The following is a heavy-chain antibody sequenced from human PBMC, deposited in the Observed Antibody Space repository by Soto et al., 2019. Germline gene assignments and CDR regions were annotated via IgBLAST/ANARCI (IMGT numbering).Heavy chain of an antibody. Sequence: EVQLVESGGGLVKPGGSLRLSCAASGFTFRTYSMNWVRQAPGKGLEWVSSISSSSSYIYNADSVKGRFTISRDNAKNSLYLQMNSLRAEDTAVYYCARVTQLSFSVYYGMDVWGQGTTVTVSS. J-gene: IGHJ6*02. D-gene: IGHD2-15*01. CDR3: ARVTQLSFSVYYGMDV. CDR2: ISSSSSYI. V-gene: IGHV3-21*01. CDR1: GFTFRTYS.